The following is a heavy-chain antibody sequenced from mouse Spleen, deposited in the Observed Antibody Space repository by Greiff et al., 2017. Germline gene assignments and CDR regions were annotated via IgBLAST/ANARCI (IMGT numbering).Heavy chain of an antibody. D-gene: IGHD3-2*01. CDR3: AREEDSSGWFAY. V-gene: IGHV5-17*01. J-gene: IGHJ3*01. CDR1: GFTFSDYG. CDR2: ISSGSSTI. Sequence: EVQLVESGGGLVKPGGSLKLSCAASGFTFSDYGMHWVRQAPEKGLEWVAYISSGSSTIYYADTVKGRFTISRDNAKNTLFLQMTSLRSEDTAMYYCAREEDSSGWFAYWGQGTLVTVSA.